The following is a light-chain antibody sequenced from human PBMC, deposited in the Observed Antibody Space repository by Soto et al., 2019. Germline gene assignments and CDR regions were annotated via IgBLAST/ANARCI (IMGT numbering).Light chain of an antibody. J-gene: IGLJ1*01. CDR3: QSYDRCLSGYV. CDR1: SSNIGGYD. Sequence: QSVLTQPPSVSGSPGQRVTFSCTGSSSNIGGYDVHWYQQLPGTAPKLLIYANSNRPSGVPDRFSGSKSGSSVSLAITGLQAEAEAEYYCQSYDRCLSGYVFGAGTKVTVL. CDR2: ANS. V-gene: IGLV1-40*01.